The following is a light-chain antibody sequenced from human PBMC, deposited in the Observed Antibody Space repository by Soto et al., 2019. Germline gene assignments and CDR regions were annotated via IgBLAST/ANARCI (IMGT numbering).Light chain of an antibody. J-gene: IGLJ7*01. V-gene: IGLV1-44*01. CDR3: ATWDDDLNAAV. CDR2: ISD. Sequence: QSALTQPPSLSGTPGQRVTISCSGSSSNIAGNTVHWYQHLPGTAPKLLIYISDQRPSGVPGRFSASTSGTSASLAISGLQSDDEADYYCATWDDDLNAAVFGGGTQLTVL. CDR1: SSNIAGNT.